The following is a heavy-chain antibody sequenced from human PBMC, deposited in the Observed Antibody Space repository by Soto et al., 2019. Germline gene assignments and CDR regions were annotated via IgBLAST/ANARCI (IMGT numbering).Heavy chain of an antibody. D-gene: IGHD3-9*01. CDR3: ARLILTGYYLPDYYYGMDV. CDR2: IYESGSA. V-gene: IGHV4-4*02. CDR1: SDSIDSGHC. J-gene: IGHJ6*02. Sequence: SKTLSHTCDIISDSIDSGHCWSWVRQPPGQGLEWIAEIYESGSANYNPSLKSRATISIDKSKNQFSLKLTSVTAADTAVYYCARLILTGYYLPDYYYGMDVWGQGTTVTVS.